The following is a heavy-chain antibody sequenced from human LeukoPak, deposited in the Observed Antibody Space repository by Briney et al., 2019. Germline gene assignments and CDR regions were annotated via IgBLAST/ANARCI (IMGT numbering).Heavy chain of an antibody. V-gene: IGHV3-23*01. CDR2: ISGSGGST. D-gene: IGHD3-9*01. Sequence: PGGSLRLSCAASGFTFSSYAMSWVRQAPGKGLEWVSAISGSGGSTYYADSVKGRFTISRDNSKNTLYLQMNSLRAEDTAVYYCEKVNFDWLLSNFDYWGQGTLVTVSS. CDR1: GFTFSSYA. J-gene: IGHJ4*02. CDR3: EKVNFDWLLSNFDY.